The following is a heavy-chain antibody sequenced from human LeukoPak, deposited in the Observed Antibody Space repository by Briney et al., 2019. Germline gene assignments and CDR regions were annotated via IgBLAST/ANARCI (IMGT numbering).Heavy chain of an antibody. CDR1: GGSISSYY. D-gene: IGHD3-10*01. J-gene: IGHJ4*02. Sequence: PSETLSLTCTVSGGSISSYYWSWIRQPPGKGLEWIGYIYYSGSTNYNPSLKSRVTISVDTSKNQFSLKLSSVTAADTAVYYCARIDYYGSGRYGGDYWGQGTLVTVSS. CDR3: ARIDYYGSGRYGGDY. CDR2: IYYSGST. V-gene: IGHV4-59*08.